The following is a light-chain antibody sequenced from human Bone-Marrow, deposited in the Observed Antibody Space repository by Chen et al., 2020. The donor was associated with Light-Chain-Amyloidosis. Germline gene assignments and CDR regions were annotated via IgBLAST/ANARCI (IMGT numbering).Light chain of an antibody. V-gene: IGLV2-14*01. Sequence: QSALTQPASVSGSPGQPIPISCTGTSGDVGTYNYVSWYRQHPGKAHKFMIYAVSNRPSGVSNRFSGSKSGNTASLTISGLQAEDEADYYCSSFTSSSSYVFGPGTKVTV. J-gene: IGLJ1*01. CDR1: SGDVGTYNY. CDR2: AVS. CDR3: SSFTSSSSYV.